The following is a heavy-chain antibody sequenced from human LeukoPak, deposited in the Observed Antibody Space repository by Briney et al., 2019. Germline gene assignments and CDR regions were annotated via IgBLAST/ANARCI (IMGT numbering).Heavy chain of an antibody. J-gene: IGHJ4*02. CDR1: GFTFSTYA. D-gene: IGHD2-2*01. V-gene: IGHV3-23*01. Sequence: GGSLRLSCAASGFTFSTYAMSWVRQAPGAGLEWVSTISGSGDNTYYADSVKGRFTISRDNSKNMVYLQMNRLRAEDTAVYYCAELGYCSSSCTCYGFYHWGQGTLVTVST. CDR2: ISGSGDNT. CDR3: AELGYCSSSCTCYGFYH.